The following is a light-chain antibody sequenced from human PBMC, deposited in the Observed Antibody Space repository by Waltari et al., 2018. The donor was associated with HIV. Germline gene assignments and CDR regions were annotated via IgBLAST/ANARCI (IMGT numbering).Light chain of an antibody. J-gene: IGKJ4*01. CDR1: QSVSSSY. CDR2: AAS. CDR3: QQYGNSPLT. Sequence: EIVLTQSPGTLSLSPGERATLSCRASQSVSSSYLAWYQQKLGQAPRLLIYAASSRATGIPDRFSGSGSGTDFTLTISRLEPEDFAVYYCQQYGNSPLTFGGGTKVEIK. V-gene: IGKV3-20*01.